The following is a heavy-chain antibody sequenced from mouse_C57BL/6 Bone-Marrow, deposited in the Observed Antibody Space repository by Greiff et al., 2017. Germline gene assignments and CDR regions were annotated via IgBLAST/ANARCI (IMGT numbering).Heavy chain of an antibody. CDR2: ISYDGSN. D-gene: IGHD2-3*01. V-gene: IGHV3-6*01. Sequence: EVKLLESGPGLVKPSQSLSLTCSVTGYSITSGYYWNWIRQFPGNKLEWMGYISYDGSNNYNPSLKNRISITRDTSKNQFFLKLNSVTTEDTATYYCANSLDGYYFDYWGQGTTLTVSS. J-gene: IGHJ2*01. CDR1: GYSITSGYY. CDR3: ANSLDGYYFDY.